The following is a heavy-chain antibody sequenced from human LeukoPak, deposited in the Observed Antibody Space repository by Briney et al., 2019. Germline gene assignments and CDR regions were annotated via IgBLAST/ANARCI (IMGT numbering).Heavy chain of an antibody. CDR1: EFTPTTFW. D-gene: IGHD3-16*01. V-gene: IGHV3-7*01. CDR2: INHDGTEK. CDR3: ATFVGIESGPYTVPGGLLV. J-gene: IGHJ6*04. Sequence: PGGSLRLSCVAFEFTPTTFWMTWVRRAPGKGLKWLANINHDGTEKYYLDSVGGRFTISRDNANNSLYLQLNSLTAADTAVYYCATFVGIESGPYTVPGGLLVWGKGTTVIVSS.